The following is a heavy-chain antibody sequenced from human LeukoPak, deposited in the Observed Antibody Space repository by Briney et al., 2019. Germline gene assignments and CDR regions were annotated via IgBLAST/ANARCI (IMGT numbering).Heavy chain of an antibody. CDR3: ARLSRDGYNTYFQH. CDR1: GGSISSYY. Sequence: SETLSLTCTVSGGSISSYYWSWIRQPPGKGLEWIGYIYYSGSTNYNPSLKSRVTISVDTSKNQFSLKLSPVTAADTAVYYCARLSRDGYNTYFQHWGQGTLVTVSS. V-gene: IGHV4-59*08. J-gene: IGHJ1*01. D-gene: IGHD5-24*01. CDR2: IYYSGST.